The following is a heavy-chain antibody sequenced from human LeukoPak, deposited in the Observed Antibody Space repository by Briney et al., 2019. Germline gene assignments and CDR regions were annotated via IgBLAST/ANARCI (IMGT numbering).Heavy chain of an antibody. CDR1: GGTFGSYA. J-gene: IGHJ5*02. CDR2: NNTNTGNP. CDR3: ARDLDYGDPVNWFDP. V-gene: IGHV7-4-1*02. Sequence: GSSVKVSCKASGGTFGSYAISWVRQAPGQGLEWMGWNNTNTGNPTYAQGFTGRFVFSLDTSVSTAYLQISSLKAEDTAVYYCARDLDYGDPVNWFDPWGQGTLVTVSS. D-gene: IGHD4-17*01.